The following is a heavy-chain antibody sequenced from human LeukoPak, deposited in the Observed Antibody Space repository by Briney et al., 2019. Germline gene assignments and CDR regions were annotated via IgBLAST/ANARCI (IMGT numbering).Heavy chain of an antibody. V-gene: IGHV3-73*01. D-gene: IGHD3-3*01. CDR2: IRSKANSYAT. CDR3: TRYAYDAYGMDV. CDR1: GFTFSGSA. J-gene: IGHJ6*02. Sequence: GGSLRLSCAASGFTFSGSAMHWVRPAPGKGLEWGGRIRSKANSYATAYAASVKGRFTISRDDSKNTAYLQMNSLKTEDTAVYYCTRYAYDAYGMDVWGQGTTVTVSS.